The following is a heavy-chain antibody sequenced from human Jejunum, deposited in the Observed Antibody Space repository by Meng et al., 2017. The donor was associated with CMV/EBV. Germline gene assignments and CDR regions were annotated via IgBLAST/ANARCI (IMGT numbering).Heavy chain of an antibody. CDR3: ARGRCTRTLCSTGTFDY. J-gene: IGHJ4*02. D-gene: IGHD2-2*02. CDR1: SISSRDYW. Sequence: SISSRDYWWSWLRQPPGKGLEWIGDISPTASTHYNPSLKSRVTMSIDRSKNQFSLKVTSVTAADTALYYCARGRCTRTLCSTGTFDYWGQGTLVTVSS. CDR2: ISPTAST. V-gene: IGHV4-4*02.